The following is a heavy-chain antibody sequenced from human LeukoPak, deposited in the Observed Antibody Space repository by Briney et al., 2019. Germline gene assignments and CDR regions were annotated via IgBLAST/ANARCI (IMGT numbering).Heavy chain of an antibody. V-gene: IGHV1-2*02. J-gene: IGHJ5*02. CDR1: GYTFTGYY. D-gene: IGHD4/OR15-4a*01. Sequence: ASVKVSCKASGYTFTGYYMHWVRQAPGQGLEWMGWINPNSGDTNYAQKFQGRATMTRDTSISTAYMELSRLRSDDTAVYYCARDDYATTSFDPWGQGTLVTVSS. CDR2: INPNSGDT. CDR3: ARDDYATTSFDP.